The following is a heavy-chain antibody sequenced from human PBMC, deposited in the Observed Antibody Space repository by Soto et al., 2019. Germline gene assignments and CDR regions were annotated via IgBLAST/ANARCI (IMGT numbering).Heavy chain of an antibody. CDR1: GDSISTFY. D-gene: IGHD3-22*01. V-gene: IGHV4-59*01. J-gene: IGHJ4*02. CDR2: VYYTGST. Sequence: SETLTLTCTVSGDSISTFYWGWMRQSPGKELEWIGYVYYTGSTNYNPSLKSRVTISVDRSKNQFSLKLTSANAADTAVYYCARGRTVRNYADDSSDYFYSYDYWGQGTQVTVSS. CDR3: ARGRTVRNYADDSSDYFYSYDY.